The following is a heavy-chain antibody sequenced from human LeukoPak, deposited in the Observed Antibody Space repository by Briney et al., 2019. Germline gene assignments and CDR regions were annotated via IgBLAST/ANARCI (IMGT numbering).Heavy chain of an antibody. Sequence: GGSLRLSCAASGFTFSSYWMSWVRQAPGKGLEWVANIKQDGSEKYYVDSVKGRFTISRDNAKNSLYLQMNSLRAEDTAVYYCARESGVRYGDYFDYWGPGTLVTASS. D-gene: IGHD4-17*01. CDR3: ARESGVRYGDYFDY. V-gene: IGHV3-7*01. J-gene: IGHJ4*02. CDR2: IKQDGSEK. CDR1: GFTFSSYW.